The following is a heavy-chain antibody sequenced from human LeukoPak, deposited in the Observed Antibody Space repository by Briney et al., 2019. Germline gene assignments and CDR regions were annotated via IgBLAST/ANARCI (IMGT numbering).Heavy chain of an antibody. V-gene: IGHV1-18*01. CDR3: ARSDIVVVVAALWFDP. Sequence: ASVKVSCKASGYTFTSYGISWVRQAPGQGLEWMGWISAYNGNTNYAQKLQGRVTMTTDTSTSTAYMELRSLRSDGTAVYYCARSDIVVVVAALWFDPWGQGTLVTVSS. CDR1: GYTFTSYG. CDR2: ISAYNGNT. J-gene: IGHJ5*02. D-gene: IGHD2-15*01.